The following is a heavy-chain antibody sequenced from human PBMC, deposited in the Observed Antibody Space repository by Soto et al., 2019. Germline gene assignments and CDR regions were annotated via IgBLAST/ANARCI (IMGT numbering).Heavy chain of an antibody. V-gene: IGHV4-31*03. CDR3: ARGLFSENYYSGGWYYFDS. CDR2: IYYSGST. D-gene: IGHD1-26*01. Sequence: PSETLSLTCTVSGGTIRSGGYYWSWIRQHPGKGLEWIGYIYYSGSTYYNPSLKSRVTISLVTSKNQFSLELTSVTAADTAVYYCARGLFSENYYSGGWYYFDSWGQGTQVTVSS. CDR1: GGTIRSGGYY. J-gene: IGHJ4*02.